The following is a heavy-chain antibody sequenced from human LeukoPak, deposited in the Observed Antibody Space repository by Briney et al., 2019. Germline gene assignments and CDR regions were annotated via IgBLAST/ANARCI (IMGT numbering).Heavy chain of an antibody. CDR2: ISSSSSYI. Sequence: GGSLRLSCAASGFTFSSYSMNWVRQAPGKGLEWVSSISSSSSYIYYADSVKGRFTISRDNAKNSLYLQMNSLRAEDTAVYYCARDFSGGRSNYYYYGMDVWGQGTTVTVSS. CDR3: ARDFSGGRSNYYYYGMDV. J-gene: IGHJ6*02. CDR1: GFTFSSYS. V-gene: IGHV3-21*01. D-gene: IGHD3-16*01.